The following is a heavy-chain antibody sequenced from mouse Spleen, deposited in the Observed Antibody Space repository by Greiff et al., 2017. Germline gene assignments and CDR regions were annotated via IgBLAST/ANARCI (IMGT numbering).Heavy chain of an antibody. V-gene: IGHV1-19*01. CDR2: INPYNGGT. J-gene: IGHJ4*01. CDR1: GYTFTDYY. CDR3: AREAFQRGAMDY. Sequence: EVQLQQSGPVLVKPGASVKMSCKASGYTFTDYYMNWVKQSHGKSLEWIGVINPYNGGTSYNQKFKGKATLTVDKSSSTAYMELNSLTSEDSAVYYCAREAFQRGAMDYWGQGTSVTVSS.